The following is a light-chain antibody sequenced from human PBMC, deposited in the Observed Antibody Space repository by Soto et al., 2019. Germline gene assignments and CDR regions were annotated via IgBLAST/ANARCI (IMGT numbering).Light chain of an antibody. Sequence: DIQMTQSPSSLSASVGDRVTITCRASQSIRSYLNWYQQKPGKAPKLLIYAASSLQSGVPSRFSGRGSGTDFTLTISSLQPEDFATYYCQQSYSTPPWTFGQVTKVEIK. V-gene: IGKV1-39*01. CDR2: AAS. J-gene: IGKJ1*01. CDR1: QSIRSY. CDR3: QQSYSTPPWT.